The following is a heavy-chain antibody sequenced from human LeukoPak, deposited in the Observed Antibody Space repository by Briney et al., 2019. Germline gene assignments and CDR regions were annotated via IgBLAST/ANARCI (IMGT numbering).Heavy chain of an antibody. Sequence: ASVKVSCKASGYTFTSYAMHWVRQAPGQRLEWMGWINAGNGNTKYSKKFQGRVTITRDTSASTAYMELRSLRSEDTAVYYCASGEYCSGGSCYPSYYFDHWGQGTLVTVSS. J-gene: IGHJ4*02. CDR3: ASGEYCSGGSCYPSYYFDH. CDR1: GYTFTSYA. D-gene: IGHD2-15*01. V-gene: IGHV1-3*01. CDR2: INAGNGNT.